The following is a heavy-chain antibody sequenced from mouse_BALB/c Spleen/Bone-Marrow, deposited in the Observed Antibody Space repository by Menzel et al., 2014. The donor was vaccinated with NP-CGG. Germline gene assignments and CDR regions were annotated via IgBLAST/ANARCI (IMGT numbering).Heavy chain of an antibody. D-gene: IGHD1-1*01. CDR1: GFDFSRYW. V-gene: IGHV4-1*02. CDR3: ARLYYYGNFAY. Sequence: EVKLQESGGGLVQPGGSLKLSCAASGFDFSRYWMSWVRQAPGKGLGWIGEINPDSSTINYTPSLKDKFIISRDNAKNTLYLQMSKVRSEGTALYYCARLYYYGNFAYWGQGTTLTVSS. CDR2: INPDSSTI. J-gene: IGHJ2*01.